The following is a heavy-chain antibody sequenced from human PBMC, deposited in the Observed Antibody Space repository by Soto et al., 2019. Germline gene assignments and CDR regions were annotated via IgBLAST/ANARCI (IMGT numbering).Heavy chain of an antibody. D-gene: IGHD3-10*01. Sequence: GGSLRLSCAAAGFTFSRFWMSWVRQAPGKGLEWISYISSDSSTIYNADSVKGRFTISRDDARDSLYLQMISLRAEDTAVYYCARDGYFGRFQYWGQGTVVTV. CDR2: ISSDSSTI. J-gene: IGHJ1*01. V-gene: IGHV3-48*01. CDR1: GFTFSRFW. CDR3: ARDGYFGRFQY.